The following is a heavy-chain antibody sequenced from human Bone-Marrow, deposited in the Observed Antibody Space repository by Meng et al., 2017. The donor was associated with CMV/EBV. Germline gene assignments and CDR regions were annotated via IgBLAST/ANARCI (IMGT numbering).Heavy chain of an antibody. CDR2: IYYSGTT. D-gene: IGHD2-2*01. V-gene: IGHV4-34*01. CDR3: ARVIVLIPAAIPSDNWFDP. J-gene: IGHJ5*02. Sequence: SETLSLTCAVYGGSFSGYYWSWIRQPPGKGLEWIGSIYYSGTTYYNPSLKSRVTSRVTISLDTSNNQFSLRLTSVTAADTAVYYCARVIVLIPAAIPSDNWFDPWGQGTLVTVSS. CDR1: GGSFSGYY.